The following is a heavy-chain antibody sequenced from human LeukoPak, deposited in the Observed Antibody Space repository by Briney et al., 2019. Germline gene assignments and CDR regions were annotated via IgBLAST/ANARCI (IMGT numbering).Heavy chain of an antibody. Sequence: SGTLSLTCTVSGGSLSSGNNYWSWIRQPPGKGLEWIGYIYYRGTTYYNPSLKARVTISADTSKNQFSLKLTSVTAADTAVYYCASSSGHGGGWYFDYWGQENLVTVS. D-gene: IGHD6-19*01. CDR1: GGSLSSGNNY. CDR3: ASSSGHGGGWYFDY. V-gene: IGHV4-30-4*01. CDR2: IYYRGTT. J-gene: IGHJ4*02.